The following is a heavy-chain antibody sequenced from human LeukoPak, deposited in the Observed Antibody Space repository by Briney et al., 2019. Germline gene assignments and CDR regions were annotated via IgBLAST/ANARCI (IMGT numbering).Heavy chain of an antibody. J-gene: IGHJ4*02. CDR2: MYYSGST. V-gene: IGHV4-61*05. Sequence: SETLSLTCTVSGGSISSSSYYWGWIRQPPGKGLEWIGYMYYSGSTNYNPSLKSRVTISVDTSKNQFSLKLSSVTAADTAVYYCARLGSSSGWYEATFDYWGQGTLVTVSS. CDR3: ARLGSSSGWYEATFDY. D-gene: IGHD6-19*01. CDR1: GGSISSSSYY.